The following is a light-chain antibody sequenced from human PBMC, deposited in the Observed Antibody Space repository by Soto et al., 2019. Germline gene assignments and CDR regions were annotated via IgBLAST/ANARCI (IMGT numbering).Light chain of an antibody. J-gene: IGKJ1*01. CDR2: AAS. V-gene: IGKV1-39*01. CDR1: QSIRSY. Sequence: DIPMTQSPSSLSASVGDRVTITCRASQSIRSYLNWYQQKPGKAPRLLIYAASSLHSGVPSRFTGGGSGTDFTLTISGLQPDDFAAYYCHQSYSNPETFGRGTRVEIK. CDR3: HQSYSNPET.